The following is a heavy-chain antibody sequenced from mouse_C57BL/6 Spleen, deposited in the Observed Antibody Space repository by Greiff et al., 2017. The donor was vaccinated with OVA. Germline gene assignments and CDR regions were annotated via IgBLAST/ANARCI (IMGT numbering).Heavy chain of an antibody. CDR3: ARWDDYGARDY. Sequence: VQLQQSGAELVKPGASVKISCKASGYAFSSYWMNWVKQRPGKGLEWIGQIYPGDGDTNYNGKFKGKATLTADKSSSTAYMQLSSLTSEDSAVYFCARWDDYGARDYWGQGTSVTVSS. D-gene: IGHD2-4*01. J-gene: IGHJ4*01. CDR2: IYPGDGDT. V-gene: IGHV1-80*01. CDR1: GYAFSSYW.